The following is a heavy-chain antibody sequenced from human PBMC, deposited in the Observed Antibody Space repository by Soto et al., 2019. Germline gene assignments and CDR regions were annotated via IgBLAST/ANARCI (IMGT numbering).Heavy chain of an antibody. V-gene: IGHV4-34*01. D-gene: IGHD2-2*01. CDR2: INHSGST. CDR1: GASFTGYS. J-gene: IGHJ6*03. Sequence: PSQTLSLTCAVYGASFTGYSSSWIRQPPGRGLEWIGEINHSGSTNYNPSLKSRVTISVDTSKNQFSLKLSSVTAADTAVYYCARVIVVVPAAMTGYMDGWGKGTTVTVSS. CDR3: ARVIVVVPAAMTGYMDG.